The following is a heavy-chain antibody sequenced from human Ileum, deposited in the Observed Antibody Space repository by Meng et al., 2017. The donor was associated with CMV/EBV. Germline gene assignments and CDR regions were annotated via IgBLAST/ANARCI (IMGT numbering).Heavy chain of an antibody. V-gene: IGHV3-23*01. CDR3: AKSIYPAY. Sequence: LSLTCAASGFTFSSYAMNWVRQAPGKGLEWVSAISGSGGSTYYADSVKGRFTISRDNSKNTLYLQMNSLRAEDTAVYYCAKSIYPAYWGQGTLVTVSS. J-gene: IGHJ1*01. D-gene: IGHD2-21*01. CDR2: ISGSGGST. CDR1: GFTFSSYA.